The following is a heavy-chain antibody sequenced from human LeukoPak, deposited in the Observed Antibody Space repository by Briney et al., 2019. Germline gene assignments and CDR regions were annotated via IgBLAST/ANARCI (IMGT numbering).Heavy chain of an antibody. V-gene: IGHV1-18*01. D-gene: IGHD3-22*01. Sequence: ASVTVSCKASGYTFTSYGISWVRQAPGQGLEWMGGISAYNGNTTYAQKLQGRGTMTTDTATSTAYMELRSLRSDDTGVYFCARDGPGGVTMIVVVIIGDYWGQGTLVTVSS. CDR2: ISAYNGNT. J-gene: IGHJ4*02. CDR1: GYTFTSYG. CDR3: ARDGPGGVTMIVVVIIGDY.